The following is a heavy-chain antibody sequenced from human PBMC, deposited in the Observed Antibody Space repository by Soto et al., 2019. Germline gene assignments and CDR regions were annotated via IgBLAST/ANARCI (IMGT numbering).Heavy chain of an antibody. CDR2: IKQDGSDK. Sequence: EVQLVESGGGLVQPGGSLRLSCAASGFTFSSYWMSWVRQAPGKGLEWVANIKQDGSDKYYVDSVKGRFTISRDNAKNSLYLQMNSLRSEDTAVYYCAGGGSASDYWGQGTLVTVSS. D-gene: IGHD2-2*01. V-gene: IGHV3-7*04. J-gene: IGHJ4*02. CDR3: AGGGSASDY. CDR1: GFTFSSYW.